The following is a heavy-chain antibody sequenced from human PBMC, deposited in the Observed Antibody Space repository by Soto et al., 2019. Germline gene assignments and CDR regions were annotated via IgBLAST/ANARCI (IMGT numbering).Heavy chain of an antibody. V-gene: IGHV1-18*01. Sequence: QVQLVQSGAEVKKPGASVKVSCKASGYTFTSSGISWVRQAPGQGLERMGWISAHTGSSEYAQRFQGRVTMTTDRSTSTAYMELRSLRSDDTAVYYCARAFFYQGSDSRGYSFDAFDFWGPGTLVTVSS. CDR3: ARAFFYQGSDSRGYSFDAFDF. CDR2: ISAHTGSS. D-gene: IGHD3-22*01. J-gene: IGHJ3*01. CDR1: GYTFTSSG.